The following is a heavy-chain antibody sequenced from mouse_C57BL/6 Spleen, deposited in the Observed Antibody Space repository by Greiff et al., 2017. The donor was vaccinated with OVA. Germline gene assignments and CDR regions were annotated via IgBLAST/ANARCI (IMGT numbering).Heavy chain of an antibody. CDR1: GYAFSSSW. J-gene: IGHJ2*01. V-gene: IGHV1-82*01. CDR2: LYPGDGDT. CDR3: ARSLHYYGSSLDYFDY. D-gene: IGHD1-1*01. Sequence: QVQLQQSGPELVKPGASVKISCKASGYAFSSSWMNWVKQRPGKGLEWIGRLYPGDGDTNYDGKFKGKATLTADKYSSTAYMQLSSLTSEDSAVYFCARSLHYYGSSLDYFDYWGQGTTLTVSS.